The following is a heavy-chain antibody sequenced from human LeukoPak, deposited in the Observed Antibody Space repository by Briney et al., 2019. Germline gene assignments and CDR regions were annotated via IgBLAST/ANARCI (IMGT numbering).Heavy chain of an antibody. CDR2: IGYDGSNK. CDR1: GFTFSDYA. V-gene: IGHV3-33*01. CDR3: ARDRFMVRGVMVGTFDL. J-gene: IGHJ3*01. D-gene: IGHD3-10*01. Sequence: GGSLRLSCAASGFTFSDYAMHWVRQAPGKGLEWVAVIGYDGSNKYDADSVKGRFTISGDNSKNMMYLQMNSLRAEDTAVYYCARDRFMVRGVMVGTFDLWGQGTMVTVSS.